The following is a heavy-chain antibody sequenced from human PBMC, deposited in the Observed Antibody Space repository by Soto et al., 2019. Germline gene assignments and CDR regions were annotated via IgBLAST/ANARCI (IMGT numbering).Heavy chain of an antibody. Sequence: EVQLLESGGGSVQPGGSLRLSCAASGFTFSSYAMSWVRQAPGKGLEWVSAISGSGGSTNYADSVKGRFTISRDNSKNTLYLQMNSLRAEDTAVYYCAKDPGCSGGSCFVDSWGQGTLVTVSS. CDR2: ISGSGGST. CDR1: GFTFSSYA. D-gene: IGHD2-15*01. CDR3: AKDPGCSGGSCFVDS. J-gene: IGHJ4*02. V-gene: IGHV3-23*01.